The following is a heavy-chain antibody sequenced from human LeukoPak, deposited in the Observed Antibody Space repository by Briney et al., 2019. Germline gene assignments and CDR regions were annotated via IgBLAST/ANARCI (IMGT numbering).Heavy chain of an antibody. CDR3: ARANGYSYGPFKMSYYYMDV. J-gene: IGHJ6*03. CDR1: GYTFTSYA. CDR2: INTNTGNP. Sequence: ASVKVSCKASGYTFTSYAMNWVRQAPGQGLEWVGWINTNTGNPTYAQGFTGRFVFSLDTSVSTAYLQISSLKAEDTAVYYCARANGYSYGPFKMSYYYMDVWGKGTTVTVSS. V-gene: IGHV7-4-1*02. D-gene: IGHD5-18*01.